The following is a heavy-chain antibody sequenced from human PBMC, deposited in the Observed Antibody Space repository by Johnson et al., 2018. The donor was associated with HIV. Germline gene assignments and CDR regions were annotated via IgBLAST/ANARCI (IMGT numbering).Heavy chain of an antibody. Sequence: VQLVESGGGLVQPGRSLRLSCAASGFTFDDYAMHWVRQAPGKGLEWVSGISWNSGSIGYADSVKGRFTISRDNAKNSLYLQMNSLRAEDTAVYYCAKAQGSGSYRDAFDIWGQGTMVTVSS. CDR1: GFTFDDYA. CDR3: AKAQGSGSYRDAFDI. V-gene: IGHV3-9*01. CDR2: ISWNSGSI. D-gene: IGHD1-26*01. J-gene: IGHJ3*02.